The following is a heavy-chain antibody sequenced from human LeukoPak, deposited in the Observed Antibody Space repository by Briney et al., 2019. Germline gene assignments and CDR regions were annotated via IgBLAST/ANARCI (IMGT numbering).Heavy chain of an antibody. CDR3: VTALVRGVPYNWFDT. J-gene: IGHJ5*02. CDR1: GYTFTNYD. Sequence: ASVTVSRKSSGYTFTNYDIHWVRQATGQGLEWMGWMNSNSGNTGYAQKFQGRVTMTGNTSINTAYVELSSLRSQDTAVYYCVTALVRGVPYNWFDTWGQGTLVTVS. D-gene: IGHD3-10*01. CDR2: MNSNSGNT. V-gene: IGHV1-8*01.